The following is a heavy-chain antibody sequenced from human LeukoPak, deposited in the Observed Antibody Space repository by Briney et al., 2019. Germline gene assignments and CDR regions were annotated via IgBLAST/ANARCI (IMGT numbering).Heavy chain of an antibody. D-gene: IGHD1/OR15-1a*01. CDR3: ARDGTAPGLYFDL. CDR1: GFTFSDYW. CDR2: IRQDGSEK. J-gene: IGHJ4*01. V-gene: IGHV3-7*01. Sequence: GGSLRLSCAASGFTFSDYWMNWVRLAPGKGLEWVASIRQDGSEKSYVDSVEGRFTISRDNTWNSLYLQMNSLRAEDTAVYYCARDGTAPGLYFDLWGQGTLVTVSS.